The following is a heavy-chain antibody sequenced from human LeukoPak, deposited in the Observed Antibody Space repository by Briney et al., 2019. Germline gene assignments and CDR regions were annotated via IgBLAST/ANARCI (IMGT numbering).Heavy chain of an antibody. V-gene: IGHV4-59*08. Sequence: SETLSLTCTVSGRSISSYYWSWIRQPPGKGLEWIGYIYYSGSTNYNPSLKSRVTISVDTSKNQFSLKLSSVTAADTAVYYCARGLGSYDSSELTWPMISFWGQGTLVTVSS. D-gene: IGHD3-22*01. CDR1: GRSISSYY. J-gene: IGHJ4*02. CDR3: ARGLGSYDSSELTWPMISF. CDR2: IYYSGST.